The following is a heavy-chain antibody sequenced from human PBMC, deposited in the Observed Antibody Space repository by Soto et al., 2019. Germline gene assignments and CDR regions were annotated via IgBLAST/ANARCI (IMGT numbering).Heavy chain of an antibody. D-gene: IGHD2-15*01. V-gene: IGHV3-23*01. Sequence: GGSLRLSCAASGFTFSSYAMNWVRQAPGKGLEWVAAISGTGGSTYYADSVKGRFTISRDNSKNTLYLQMNSLRAEDTAVYYCAKDGGGSDGYRAAFAIRGQGTMVTVSS. CDR1: GFTFSSYA. J-gene: IGHJ3*02. CDR2: ISGTGGST. CDR3: AKDGGGSDGYRAAFAI.